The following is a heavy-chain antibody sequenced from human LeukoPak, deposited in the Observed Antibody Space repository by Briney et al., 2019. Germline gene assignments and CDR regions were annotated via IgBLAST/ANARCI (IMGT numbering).Heavy chain of an antibody. D-gene: IGHD5-12*01. CDR2: LSSDGSNN. CDR1: GFIFSTYS. J-gene: IGHJ4*01. V-gene: IGHV3-30-3*01. Sequence: GTSLRLSCTTSGFIFSTYSIHWVRQAPGKGLEWVAVLSSDGSNNFYADSVKGRFTISRDNSKNTLYLQMNSLRIDDTAVYYCARDRSYSGNDVTYSDSWGHGTLVTVSP. CDR3: ARDRSYSGNDVTYSDS.